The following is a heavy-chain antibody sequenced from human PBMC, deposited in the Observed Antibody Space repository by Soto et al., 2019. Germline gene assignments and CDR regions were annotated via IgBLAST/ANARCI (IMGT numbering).Heavy chain of an antibody. CDR1: GYSFTSYW. CDR2: IYPGDSDT. CDR3: AKNSGVDAFDI. V-gene: IGHV5-51*01. Sequence: GESLKISCKGSGYSFTSYWIGWVRQMPGKGLEWMGIIYPGDSDTRYSPSFQGQVTISADKSISTAYLQWSSLRAEDTAVYYCAKNSGVDAFDIWGQGTMVTVSS. J-gene: IGHJ3*02.